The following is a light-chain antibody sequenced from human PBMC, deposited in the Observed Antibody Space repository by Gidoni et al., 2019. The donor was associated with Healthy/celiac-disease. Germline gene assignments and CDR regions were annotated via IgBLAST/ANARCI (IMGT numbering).Light chain of an antibody. V-gene: IGKV1-27*01. CDR3: QKYNSAHT. CDR2: AAS. CDR1: QGISNY. Sequence: DIQMTQSPSSLSASVGDRVTITCRASQGISNYLAWYQQKPGKVPKLLIYAASTLQSGVPSRFSGSGSGTDFTLTISSLQPEDVATYYRQKYNSAHTFGQGTKLEIK. J-gene: IGKJ2*01.